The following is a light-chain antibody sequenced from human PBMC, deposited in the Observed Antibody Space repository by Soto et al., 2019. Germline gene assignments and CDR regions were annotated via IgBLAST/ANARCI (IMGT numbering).Light chain of an antibody. CDR1: QSISSW. V-gene: IGKV1-5*01. Sequence: GYRVTITCRASQSISSWLAWYQQKPGKAPKLLIYDASSLESGVPSRFSGSGSGTECTRTISSLQPDDFATDYCRQYNSPTWTFGQGTKVDI. J-gene: IGKJ1*01. CDR3: RQYNSPTWT. CDR2: DAS.